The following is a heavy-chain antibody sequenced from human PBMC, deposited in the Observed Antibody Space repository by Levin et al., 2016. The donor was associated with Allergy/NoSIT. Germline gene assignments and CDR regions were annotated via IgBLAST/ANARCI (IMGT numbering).Heavy chain of an antibody. CDR2: ISYDGSNK. Sequence: WIRQPPGKGLEWVAVISYDGSNKYYADSVKGRFTISRDNSKNTLYLQMNSLRAEDTAVYYCAKDAEVPAAPLGSDYYYYGMDVWGQGTTVTVSS. D-gene: IGHD2-2*01. CDR3: AKDAEVPAAPLGSDYYYYGMDV. J-gene: IGHJ6*02. V-gene: IGHV3-30*18.